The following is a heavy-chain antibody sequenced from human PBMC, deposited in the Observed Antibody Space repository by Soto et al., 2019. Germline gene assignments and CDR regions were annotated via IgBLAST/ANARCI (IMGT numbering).Heavy chain of an antibody. CDR2: IYSGGST. D-gene: IGHD3-10*01. J-gene: IGHJ6*02. Sequence: SGGSLRLSCAASGFTFSNYAIRWVRQAPGKGLEWVSVIYSGGSTYYADSVKGRFTISRDNSKNTLYLQMNSLRAEDTAVYYCARGSPMVRGVIPYGMDVWGQGT. CDR3: ARGSPMVRGVIPYGMDV. V-gene: IGHV3-66*01. CDR1: GFTFSNYA.